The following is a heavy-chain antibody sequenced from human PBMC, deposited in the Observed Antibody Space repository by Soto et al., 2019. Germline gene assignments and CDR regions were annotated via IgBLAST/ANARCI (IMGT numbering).Heavy chain of an antibody. Sequence: QVQLVQSGVEVKKPGASVKVSCKASGYTFTDYRMIWVRQAPGQGLEWMGIINPSGGSTNYAPNFQGRVTLTRDSCTSTVYMELSNLRSEDTAVYYCAIPAGRLANWFDPWGQGTLVTVSS. D-gene: IGHD6-6*01. CDR3: AIPAGRLANWFDP. CDR2: INPSGGST. CDR1: GYTFTDYR. J-gene: IGHJ5*02. V-gene: IGHV1-46*01.